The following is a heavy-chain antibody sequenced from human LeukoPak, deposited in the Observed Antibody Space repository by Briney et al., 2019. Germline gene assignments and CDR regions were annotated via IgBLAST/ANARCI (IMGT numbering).Heavy chain of an antibody. J-gene: IGHJ4*02. V-gene: IGHV3-23*01. D-gene: IGHD2-2*01. CDR2: ISGSGGST. Sequence: TGGSLRLSCAASGFTFSSYAMSWVRQAPGKGLEWVSAISGSGGSTYYADSVKGRFTISRDNSKNTLYLQMNSLRAEDTAVYYCAKCPRIVVVPAAIPDYWGQGTLVTVSS. CDR3: AKCPRIVVVPAAIPDY. CDR1: GFTFSSYA.